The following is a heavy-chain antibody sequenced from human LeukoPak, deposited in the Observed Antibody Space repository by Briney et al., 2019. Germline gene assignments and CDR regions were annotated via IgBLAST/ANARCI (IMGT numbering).Heavy chain of an antibody. CDR1: GGSISSRRHY. CDR3: ARLDNSGYYTLDV. Sequence: SETLSLTCTVSGGSISSRRHYWGWIRQPPGEGLEWIGSIFYSGSTYYNPSLRGRVTISVDTSTNHFSLKLNSVTAADTAVYYCARLDNSGYYTLDVWGQGTTVTVSS. D-gene: IGHD3-22*01. J-gene: IGHJ6*02. V-gene: IGHV4-39*02. CDR2: IFYSGST.